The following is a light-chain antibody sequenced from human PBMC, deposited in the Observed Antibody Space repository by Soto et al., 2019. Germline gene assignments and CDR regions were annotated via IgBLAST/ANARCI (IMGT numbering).Light chain of an antibody. CDR3: QQLNTLPFT. Sequence: IPTTTSPSSASASVGDRVTITCRPSQGVGGWLAWYQQKPGKVPKLLIYATSSLHSGVPSRFSGSGSGTEFTLTISGLLPEDFATYHCQQLNTLPFTFGQATRLE. J-gene: IGKJ5*01. CDR2: ATS. V-gene: IGKV1-12*01. CDR1: QGVGGW.